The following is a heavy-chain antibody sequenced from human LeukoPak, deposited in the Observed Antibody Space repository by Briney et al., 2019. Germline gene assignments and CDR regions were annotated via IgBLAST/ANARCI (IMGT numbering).Heavy chain of an antibody. CDR2: INAGNGNT. CDR3: ARDGMYYDILTGYYLYYYYYMDV. CDR1: GYTFTSYA. J-gene: IGHJ6*03. Sequence: ASVKVSCKASGYTFTSYAMHWVRQAPGQRLEWMGWINAGNGNTKYSQEFQGRVTITADESTSTAYMELSSLRSEDTAVYYCARDGMYYDILTGYYLYYYYYMDVWGKGTTVTVSS. D-gene: IGHD3-9*01. V-gene: IGHV1-3*03.